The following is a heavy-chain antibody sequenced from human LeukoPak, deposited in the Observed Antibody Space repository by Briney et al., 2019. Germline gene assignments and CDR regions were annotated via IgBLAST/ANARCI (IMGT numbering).Heavy chain of an antibody. D-gene: IGHD1-14*01. V-gene: IGHV4-59*01. J-gene: IGHJ4*02. CDR1: GASISGYY. CDR2: IYNSLN. CDR3: AILPTV. Sequence: SETLSLTCTVSGASISGYYWSGVRQPPGKRLEFIGYIYNSLNDYNPSLESRVIISSDPSKNRFSLRLSSMTAADTGVYHCAILPTVWGKGTLVTVSS.